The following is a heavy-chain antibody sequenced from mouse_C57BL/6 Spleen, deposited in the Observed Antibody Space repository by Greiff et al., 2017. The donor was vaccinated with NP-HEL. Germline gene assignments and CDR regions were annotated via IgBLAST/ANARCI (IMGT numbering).Heavy chain of an antibody. D-gene: IGHD1-1*01. CDR3: ARRITTVVAFDY. J-gene: IGHJ2*01. V-gene: IGHV1-50*01. CDR1: GYTFTSYW. CDR2: IDPSDSYT. Sequence: QVQLQPPGAELVKPGASVKLSCKASGYTFTSYWMQWVKQRPGQGLEWIGEIDPSDSYTNYNQKFKGKATLTVDTSSSTAYMQLSSLTSEDSAVYYCARRITTVVAFDYWGQGTTLTVAS.